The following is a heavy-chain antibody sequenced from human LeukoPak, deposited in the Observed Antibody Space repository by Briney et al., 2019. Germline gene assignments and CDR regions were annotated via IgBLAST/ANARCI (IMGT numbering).Heavy chain of an antibody. CDR1: GGSISSSSYY. CDR2: IYYSGST. D-gene: IGHD3-22*01. CDR3: ASEPTHYYDSSGYLIVGY. Sequence: SETLSLTCTVSGGSISSSSYYWGWIRQPPGKGLEWIGSIYYSGSTYYNPSLKSRVTISVDTSKNQFSLKLSSVTAADTAVYYCASEPTHYYDSSGYLIVGYWGQGTLVTVSS. J-gene: IGHJ4*02. V-gene: IGHV4-39*07.